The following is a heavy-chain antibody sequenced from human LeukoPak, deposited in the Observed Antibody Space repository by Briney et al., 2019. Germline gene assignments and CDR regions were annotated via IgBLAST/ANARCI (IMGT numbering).Heavy chain of an antibody. Sequence: GASVKVSCKASGYTFTSYGISWVRQAPGQGLEWMGWISAYNGNTNYAQKLQGRVTMTTDTSTSTAYMELRSLRSDDTAVYYCARPSSPLWSGESNIDYWGQGTLVTVSS. V-gene: IGHV1-18*01. D-gene: IGHD3-10*01. CDR3: ARPSSPLWSGESNIDY. CDR2: ISAYNGNT. CDR1: GYTFTSYG. J-gene: IGHJ4*02.